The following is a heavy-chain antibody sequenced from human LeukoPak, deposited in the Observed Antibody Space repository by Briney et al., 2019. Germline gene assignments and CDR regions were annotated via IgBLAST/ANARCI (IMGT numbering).Heavy chain of an antibody. V-gene: IGHV3-7*01. Sequence: PGGSLRLSCAASGFTFSNYAMTWVRQAPGKGLEWVGNINQDGTEKHYLDSMRGRFTISRDNAKNSLFLQMNSLRAEDTAVYFCARDLYYFESEGYYASDYWGQGTLVTVSS. CDR1: GFTFSNYA. J-gene: IGHJ4*02. CDR3: ARDLYYFESEGYYASDY. CDR2: INQDGTEK. D-gene: IGHD3-22*01.